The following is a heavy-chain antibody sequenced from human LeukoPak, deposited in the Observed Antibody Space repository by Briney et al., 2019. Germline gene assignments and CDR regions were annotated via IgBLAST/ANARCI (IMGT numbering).Heavy chain of an antibody. V-gene: IGHV1-69*13. CDR3: AIFSVGGVPRGYSGYDGGRFDY. J-gene: IGHJ4*02. Sequence: SVKVSCKASGGTFRSYAMSWVRQAPGQGLEWMGGIIPIFGTANYAQKFHGRVTITADESTSTAYMELSSLRSEDTAVYYCAIFSVGGVPRGYSGYDGGRFDYWGQGTLVTVSS. CDR1: GGTFRSYA. D-gene: IGHD5-12*01. CDR2: IIPIFGTA.